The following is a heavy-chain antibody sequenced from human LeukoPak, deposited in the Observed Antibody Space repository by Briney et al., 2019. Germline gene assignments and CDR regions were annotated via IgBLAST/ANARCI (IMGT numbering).Heavy chain of an antibody. D-gene: IGHD3-3*01. Sequence: LRASVKVSCKASGYTFTGYYMHWVRQAPGQGLEWMGWINPNSGGTNYAQKFQGRVTMTRDTSISTAYMELSRLRSDDTAVYYCARVYQGVAIFDGIDYWGQGTLVTVSS. J-gene: IGHJ4*02. CDR2: INPNSGGT. CDR1: GYTFTGYY. CDR3: ARVYQGVAIFDGIDY. V-gene: IGHV1-2*02.